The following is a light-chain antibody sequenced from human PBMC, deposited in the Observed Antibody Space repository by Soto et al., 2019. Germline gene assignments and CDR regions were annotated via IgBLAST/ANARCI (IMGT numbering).Light chain of an antibody. Sequence: QAVVTQPPSVSAAPGQQVTISCSGTSPNIGENFVSWYQQLPGTAPKLLIYDNDQRPSGIPDRFSGSKSGTSATLGISGLQTGDEADYYCATWDNSLDGVVFGGGTQLTVL. J-gene: IGLJ2*01. CDR1: SPNIGENF. CDR2: DND. V-gene: IGLV1-51*01. CDR3: ATWDNSLDGVV.